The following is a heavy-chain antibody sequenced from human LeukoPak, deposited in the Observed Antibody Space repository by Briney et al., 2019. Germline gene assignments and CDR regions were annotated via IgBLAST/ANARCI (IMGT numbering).Heavy chain of an antibody. Sequence: PGGSLRLSCAASGFTFSSYWMSWVRQAPGKGLEWVANIKQDGSEKYNVDSVKCRFTISKDNAKNSLYLQMNSLRAEDTAVYYCARENYYDSSGYYHYWGQGTLVTVSS. J-gene: IGHJ4*02. D-gene: IGHD3-22*01. CDR1: GFTFSSYW. CDR2: IKQDGSEK. CDR3: ARENYYDSSGYYHY. V-gene: IGHV3-7*01.